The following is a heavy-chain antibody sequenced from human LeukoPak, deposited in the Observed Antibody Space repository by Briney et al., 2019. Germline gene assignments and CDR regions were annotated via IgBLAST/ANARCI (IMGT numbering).Heavy chain of an antibody. CDR2: ISAGGDTT. J-gene: IGHJ4*02. CDR1: GFAFANYV. D-gene: IGHD6-19*01. V-gene: IGHV3-23*01. CDR3: AKVIYGGWYLDC. Sequence: PGGSLRLSCAASGFAFANYVMKWVRQAPGKGLEWVSAISAGGDTTYYADSVKGRFTISRDNSKNTLYLQMGGLRADDTAVYYCAKVIYGGWYLDCWGQGTLVTVSS.